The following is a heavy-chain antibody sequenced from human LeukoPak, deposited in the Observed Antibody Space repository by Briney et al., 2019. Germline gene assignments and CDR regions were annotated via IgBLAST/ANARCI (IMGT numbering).Heavy chain of an antibody. V-gene: IGHV4-39*01. J-gene: IGHJ2*01. CDR1: GGSISSSSYY. CDR2: IYYSGST. D-gene: IGHD3-22*01. Sequence: SETLSLTCTVSGGSISSSSYYWGWIRQPPGKGLEWIGSIYYSGSTYYNPSLKSRVTISVDTSKNQFSLRLSSVTAADTAVYYCARHQFYDSSGYYYRLPYWYFDLWGRGTLVTVSS. CDR3: ARHQFYDSSGYYYRLPYWYFDL.